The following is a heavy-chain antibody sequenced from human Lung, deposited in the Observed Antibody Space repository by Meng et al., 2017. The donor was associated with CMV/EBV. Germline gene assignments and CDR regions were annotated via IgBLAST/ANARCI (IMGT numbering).Heavy chain of an antibody. Sequence: CNVSGRSISRGGYYWGWSREHPGKRLEWIGYIYYSGSTYYNPTLKSRVTISVDTSKNQFSLELSSVTAADTAVYYCARDRSSDWFDPWGQGTLVTVSS. CDR2: IYYSGST. CDR3: ARDRSSDWFDP. V-gene: IGHV4-31*03. J-gene: IGHJ5*02. D-gene: IGHD3-10*01. CDR1: GRSISRGGYY.